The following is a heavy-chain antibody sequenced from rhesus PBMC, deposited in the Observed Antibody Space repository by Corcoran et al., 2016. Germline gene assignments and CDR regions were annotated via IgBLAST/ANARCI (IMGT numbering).Heavy chain of an antibody. D-gene: IGHD4-29*01. CDR1: GGSISSTY. Sequence: QVQLQESGPGLVKPSETLSLTCAVSGGSISSTYWSWIRQSLGKGLGWVGYIYGGIGSTDYNPAHKGRVTISTDTAKNQFSLKLSSVTAADTAVYYCARDSDYGNYFDYWGQGVLVTVSS. CDR2: IYGGIGST. V-gene: IGHV4-160*01. J-gene: IGHJ4*01. CDR3: ARDSDYGNYFDY.